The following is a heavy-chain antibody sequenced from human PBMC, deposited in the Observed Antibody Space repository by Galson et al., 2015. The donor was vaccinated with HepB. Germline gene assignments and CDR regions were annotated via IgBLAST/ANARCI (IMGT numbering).Heavy chain of an antibody. CDR1: GFTFGNYG. V-gene: IGHV3-33*01. J-gene: IGHJ6*03. CDR3: ARLGFSSSPLYYYYMDV. CDR2: IWNDGSNI. Sequence: SLRLSCAASGFTFGNYGMHWIRQAPGKGLEWVAVIWNDGSNIYYTDSVKGRFTICRDNPKNTVFLQMNSLRAEDTAVYYCARLGFSSSPLYYYYMDVWGKGTTVTVSS. D-gene: IGHD6-6*01.